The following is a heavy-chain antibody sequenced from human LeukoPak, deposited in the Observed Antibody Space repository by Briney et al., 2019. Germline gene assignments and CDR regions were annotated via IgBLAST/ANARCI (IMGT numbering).Heavy chain of an antibody. V-gene: IGHV4-59*01. CDR3: AGDSAYCDSSGLDH. D-gene: IGHD3-22*01. J-gene: IGHJ5*02. CDR1: GGSISSYY. CDR2: TYYSGST. Sequence: SETLSLTCTVSGGSISSYYWSWIRQPPGKGLEWIGYTYYSGSTNYNPSLKSRVTISVDTSKNQFSLKLSSVTAADTAVYYCAGDSAYCDSSGLDHWGQGTLVTVSS.